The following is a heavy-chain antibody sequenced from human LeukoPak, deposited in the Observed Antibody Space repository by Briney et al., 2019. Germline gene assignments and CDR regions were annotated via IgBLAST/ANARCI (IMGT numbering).Heavy chain of an antibody. J-gene: IGHJ3*02. V-gene: IGHV1-46*01. CDR3: ARVGYYDSSGYYGAFDI. CDR2: INPSGGST. Sequence: ASVKVSCKASGYTFTSYYMHWVRQAPGQGLEWMGIINPSGGSTTYAQKFQGRVTMTRDTSTSTVYMELSSLRSEDTAVYYCARVGYYDSSGYYGAFDIWGQGTMVTVSS. D-gene: IGHD3-22*01. CDR1: GYTFTSYY.